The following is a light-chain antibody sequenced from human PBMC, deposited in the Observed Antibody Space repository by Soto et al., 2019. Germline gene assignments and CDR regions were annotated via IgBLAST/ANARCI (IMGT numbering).Light chain of an antibody. CDR3: SSYAGRNNPVV. V-gene: IGLV2-8*01. CDR2: GVS. CDR1: SGDVGAYNS. Sequence: QSALTQPPSASGSPGQSVTISCTGTSGDVGAYNSVSWYQQHPGKAPKLMIYGVSTRPSGVPDRFSGFKSGNTASLTVSGLQAEDEADYYCSSYAGRNNPVVFGGGTKLTVL. J-gene: IGLJ2*01.